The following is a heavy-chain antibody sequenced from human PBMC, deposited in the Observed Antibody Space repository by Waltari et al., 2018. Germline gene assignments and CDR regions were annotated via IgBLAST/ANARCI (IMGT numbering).Heavy chain of an antibody. V-gene: IGHV4-34*01. D-gene: IGHD6-6*01. J-gene: IGHJ6*02. Sequence: QVQLQQWGAGLLKPSETLSLTCAVYGGSFSGYYWIWIRQPPGKGLEWIGEINHSGSTNYNPSLKSRVTISVDTSKNQFSLKLSSVTAADTAVYYCARGLHLIAARPKYYYGMDVWGQGTTVTVSS. CDR1: GGSFSGYY. CDR2: INHSGST. CDR3: ARGLHLIAARPKYYYGMDV.